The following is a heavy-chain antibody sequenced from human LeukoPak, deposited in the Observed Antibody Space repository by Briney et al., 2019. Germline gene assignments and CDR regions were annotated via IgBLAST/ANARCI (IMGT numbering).Heavy chain of an antibody. Sequence: SETLSLTCSVSGGSISTSSYYWGWIRQPPGKGLEWIGSIYYSGSTYYNPSPKSRVTISVDTSKNQFSLKLSSVTAADTAVYYCAIPYCSSTSCPGFDSWGQGTLVTVSS. V-gene: IGHV4-39*01. CDR3: AIPYCSSTSCPGFDS. CDR2: IYYSGST. J-gene: IGHJ4*02. D-gene: IGHD2-2*01. CDR1: GGSISTSSYY.